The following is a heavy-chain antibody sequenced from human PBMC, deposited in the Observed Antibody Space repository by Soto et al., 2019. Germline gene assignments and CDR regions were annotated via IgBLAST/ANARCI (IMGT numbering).Heavy chain of an antibody. CDR3: ASAQGSGFLVS. Sequence: QVQLQESGPGLVKPSQTLSLTCTVSGGSISSGDYYWSWIRQPPGKGLEWIGYIYYSGSTYYNPSLKRRVTISVDTSKNPFSLKLSSVTAAGTAVYYCASAQGSGFLVSWGQGTLVTVSS. D-gene: IGHD3-10*01. J-gene: IGHJ4*02. V-gene: IGHV4-30-4*01. CDR1: GGSISSGDYY. CDR2: IYYSGST.